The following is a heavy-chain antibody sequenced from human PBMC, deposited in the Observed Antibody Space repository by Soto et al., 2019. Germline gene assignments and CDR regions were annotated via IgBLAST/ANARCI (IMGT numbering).Heavy chain of an antibody. D-gene: IGHD3-22*01. CDR2: ISGSGGST. Sequence: EVQLLESGGGLVQPGGSLRLSCAASGFTFSSYAMSWVRQAPGKGLEWVSAISGSGGSTYYADSVKGRFTISRDNSKNTLYLQMNSLRAEDTAVYYCAKDIFRSGYYGDYGMDVWGQGTTVTVSS. CDR1: GFTFSSYA. J-gene: IGHJ6*02. V-gene: IGHV3-23*01. CDR3: AKDIFRSGYYGDYGMDV.